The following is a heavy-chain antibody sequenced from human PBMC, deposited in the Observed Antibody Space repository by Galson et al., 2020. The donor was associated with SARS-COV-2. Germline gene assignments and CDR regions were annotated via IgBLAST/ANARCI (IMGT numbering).Heavy chain of an antibody. D-gene: IGHD1-1*01. CDR1: GFTLSSYD. J-gene: IGHJ6*02. Sequence: GESLKISCAASGFTLSSYDMHWVRQPTRKGLEWVSTIGTAGDPYYPDSVKGRFTISRENAKNSLYLQMNSLRAGDTAVYFCVRGTAVRGVLAWGTPGRGSEHDYDMDVWGQGTTVTVSS. V-gene: IGHV3-13*05. CDR2: IGTAGDP. CDR3: VRGTAVRGVLAWGTPGRGSEHDYDMDV.